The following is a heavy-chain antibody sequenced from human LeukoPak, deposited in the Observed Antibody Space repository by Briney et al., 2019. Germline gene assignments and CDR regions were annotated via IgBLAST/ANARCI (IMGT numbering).Heavy chain of an antibody. V-gene: IGHV3-21*01. CDR1: GFTFSSYS. CDR2: ISSSSSYI. J-gene: IGHJ4*02. CDR3: AGDGGIRYFDWLFNDY. D-gene: IGHD3-9*01. Sequence: PGGSLRLSCAASGFTFSSYSMNWVRQAPGKGLEWVSSISSSSSYIYYADSVKGRFTISRDNAKNSLYLQMNSLRAEDTAVYYCAGDGGIRYFDWLFNDYWGQGTLVTVSS.